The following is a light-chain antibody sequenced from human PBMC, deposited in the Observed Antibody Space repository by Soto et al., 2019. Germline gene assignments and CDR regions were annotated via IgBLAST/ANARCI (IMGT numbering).Light chain of an antibody. Sequence: QSVLTQAAAVAGSPGQSITISCTRTSSDVGGYDYVSWYQLHPGKAPKLMIFEVSNRPSGVSYRFSGSKSGNTASLTISGLQAEDEADYFCSSYSISTAYLFGTGT. CDR3: SSYSISTAYL. V-gene: IGLV2-14*01. CDR2: EVS. J-gene: IGLJ1*01. CDR1: SSDVGGYDY.